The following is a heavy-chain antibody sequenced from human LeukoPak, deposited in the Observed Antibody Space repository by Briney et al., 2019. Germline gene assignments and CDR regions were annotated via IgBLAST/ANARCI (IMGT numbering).Heavy chain of an antibody. Sequence: GGSLRLSCAASGFTFSDYYMSWIRQAPGKGLEWVSYISSSGSTIYYADSVKGRFTISRDNAKNSLYLQMNSLRAEDTAVYYCARQDSSGWYSLNYWGQGTLVTVSS. CDR2: ISSSGSTI. V-gene: IGHV3-11*01. D-gene: IGHD6-19*01. CDR1: GFTFSDYY. CDR3: ARQDSSGWYSLNY. J-gene: IGHJ4*02.